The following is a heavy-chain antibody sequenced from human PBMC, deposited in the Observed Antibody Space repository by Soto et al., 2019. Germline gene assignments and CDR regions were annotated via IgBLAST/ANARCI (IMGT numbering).Heavy chain of an antibody. V-gene: IGHV1-8*01. CDR1: GYTFTSYD. J-gene: IGHJ4*02. CDR2: MNPNSGNT. D-gene: IGHD6-13*01. CDR3: ARGAPGIAAAGSDY. Sequence: QVQLVQSGAEVKKPGASVKVSCKASGYTFTSYDINWVRQATGQGLEWMGWMNPNSGNTGYAQKFQGRVTMTRNTSISTAYLELGSMRSEDAAVYYCARGAPGIAAAGSDYCGQGTLVTVSA.